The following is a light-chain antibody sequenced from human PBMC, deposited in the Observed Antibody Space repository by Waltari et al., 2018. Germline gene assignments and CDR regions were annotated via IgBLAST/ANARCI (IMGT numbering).Light chain of an antibody. J-gene: IGLJ3*02. CDR2: DVS. Sequence: QSALTQPASVSGSPGQSITISCTGTSSDVGGYNYVSWYQQHPGAAPKLLMFDVSKRPSGTSNRFSGSKSGNTASLTISGLQAEDEANYYCASYTTSSTFGVFGGGTKLTVL. CDR1: SSDVGGYNY. V-gene: IGLV2-14*01. CDR3: ASYTTSSTFGV.